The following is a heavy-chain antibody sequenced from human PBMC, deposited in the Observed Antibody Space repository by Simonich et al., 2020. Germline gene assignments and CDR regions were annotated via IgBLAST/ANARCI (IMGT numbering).Heavy chain of an antibody. CDR2: NYYSGST. J-gene: IGHJ4*02. V-gene: IGHV4-59*08. Sequence: QVQLQESGPGLVKPSETLSLTCTVSGGSIRSYYWSWIPQPPGKGREWIGYNYYSGSTHYNPPLKSRVTISVDTSKNQFSLKLSSVTAADTAVYYCARHDRWLQFYFDYWGQGTLVTVSS. D-gene: IGHD5-12*01. CDR1: GGSIRSYY. CDR3: ARHDRWLQFYFDY.